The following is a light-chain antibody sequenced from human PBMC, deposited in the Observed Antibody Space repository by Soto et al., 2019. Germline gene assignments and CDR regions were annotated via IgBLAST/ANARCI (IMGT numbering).Light chain of an antibody. J-gene: IGKJ2*01. CDR1: ESLFGF. CDR3: QGYYGWPFA. V-gene: IGKV3-15*01. CDR2: GGS. Sequence: EIVLTQSPATLSVSPGDRVTLSCRASESLFGFLAWYQQKPGQSPRLLIYGGSTRATGIPARFSGSGSATGFHLPIRRLPSGGFAVYLWQGYYGWPFASGLGTKLEI.